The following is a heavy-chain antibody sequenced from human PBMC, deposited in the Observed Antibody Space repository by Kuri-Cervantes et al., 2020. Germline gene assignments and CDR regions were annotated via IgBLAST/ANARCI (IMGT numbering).Heavy chain of an antibody. CDR1: GVTVSTSY. CDR2: ISSSSSYI. CDR3: ARDPWELVLAFDI. D-gene: IGHD1-26*01. V-gene: IGHV3-21*01. J-gene: IGHJ3*02. Sequence: GGSLRLSCATSGVTVSTSYMSWVRQAPGKGLEWVSSISSSSSYIYYADSVKGRFTISRDNAKNSLYLQMNSLRAEDTAVYYCARDPWELVLAFDIWGQGTMVTVSS.